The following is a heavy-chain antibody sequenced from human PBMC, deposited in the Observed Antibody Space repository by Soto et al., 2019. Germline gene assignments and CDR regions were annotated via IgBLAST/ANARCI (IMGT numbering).Heavy chain of an antibody. J-gene: IGHJ6*02. CDR1: GYTFTGYY. V-gene: IGHV1-2*04. CDR2: INPNSGGT. D-gene: IGHD6-19*01. Sequence: ASVKVSCKASGYTFTGYYMHWVRQAPGQGLEWMGWINPNSGGTNYAQKFQGWVTMTRDTSISTAYMELSRLRSDDTAVYYCARGSSSGWYAWEYYYYGMDVWGQGTTVTVSS. CDR3: ARGSSSGWYAWEYYYYGMDV.